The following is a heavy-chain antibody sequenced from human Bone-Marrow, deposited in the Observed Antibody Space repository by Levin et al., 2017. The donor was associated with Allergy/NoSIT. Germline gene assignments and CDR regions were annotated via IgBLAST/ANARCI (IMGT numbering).Heavy chain of an antibody. J-gene: IGHJ4*02. CDR1: GFSFSSYG. CDR3: ARDAGYCGGDCYSGLEYYFDY. CDR2: ITYDGSKK. D-gene: IGHD2-21*02. Sequence: GGSLRLSCAASGFSFSSYGMHWVRQAPGKGLEWVAVITYDGSKKYYGDSVKGRFTISRDNSKNTLYLQMNSLSADDTALYYCARDAGYCGGDCYSGLEYYFDYWGQGTLVTVSS. V-gene: IGHV3-33*01.